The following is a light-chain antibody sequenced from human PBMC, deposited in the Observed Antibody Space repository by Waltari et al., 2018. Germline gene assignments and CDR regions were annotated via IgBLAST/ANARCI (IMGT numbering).Light chain of an antibody. Sequence: DIVMTQSPLSLPVTPGEPAPISCRSSESLLHSNGYTYLDWYLQKPGQSPHLLIYWASNRASGVPDRFSGSGSGTDFTLKISRVEAEDVGVYYCMQTLQTPYTFGQGTKLEIK. CDR1: ESLLHSNGYTY. J-gene: IGKJ2*01. CDR3: MQTLQTPYT. V-gene: IGKV2-28*01. CDR2: WAS.